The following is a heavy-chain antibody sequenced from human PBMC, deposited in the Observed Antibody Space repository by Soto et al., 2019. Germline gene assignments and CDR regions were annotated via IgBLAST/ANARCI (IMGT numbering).Heavy chain of an antibody. Sequence: GASVKVSCKASGYTFTSYGISWVRQAPGQGLEWMGWISAYNGNTNYAQKLLGRGTMTTDTSTSTAYMELRSLRSDDTAVYYCARDRDIVVVPAAIPNWFDPWGQGTLVTVSS. CDR3: ARDRDIVVVPAAIPNWFDP. CDR1: GYTFTSYG. V-gene: IGHV1-18*01. J-gene: IGHJ5*02. D-gene: IGHD2-2*02. CDR2: ISAYNGNT.